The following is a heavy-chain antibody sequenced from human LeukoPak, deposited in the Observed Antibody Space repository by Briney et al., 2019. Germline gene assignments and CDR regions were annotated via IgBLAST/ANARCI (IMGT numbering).Heavy chain of an antibody. CDR3: AREGAVAGNFDY. D-gene: IGHD6-19*01. Sequence: GGSLRLSCAASGFTFSSYWMHWVRQAPGKGLVWVSRINSDGSSTSYADSVKGRFTISRDNAKNTLYLQMNSLRAEDTAVYYCAREGAVAGNFDYWGQGTLVTVSS. CDR1: GFTFSSYW. V-gene: IGHV3-74*01. CDR2: INSDGSST. J-gene: IGHJ4*02.